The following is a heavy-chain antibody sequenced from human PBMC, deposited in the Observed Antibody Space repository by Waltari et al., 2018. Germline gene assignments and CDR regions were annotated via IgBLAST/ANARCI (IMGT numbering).Heavy chain of an antibody. D-gene: IGHD3-10*02. J-gene: IGHJ4*02. CDR2: IYYSGST. CDR3: ARGMFGESTPYYFDY. CDR1: GGSISSYY. V-gene: IGHV4-59*01. Sequence: QVQLQESGPGLVKPSETLSLTCTVSGGSISSYYWSWIRQPPGKGLEWIGYIYYSGSTNYNPSLKGRVAISVETSKNQFSLKLSSVTAADTAVYYCARGMFGESTPYYFDYWGQGTLVTVSS.